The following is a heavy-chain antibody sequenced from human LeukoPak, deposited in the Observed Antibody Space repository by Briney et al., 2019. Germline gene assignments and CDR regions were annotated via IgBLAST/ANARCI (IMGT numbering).Heavy chain of an antibody. CDR3: TTVGVIGYYYYYYMDV. J-gene: IGHJ6*03. CDR1: GGSISSSNW. V-gene: IGHV3-15*01. CDR2: IKSKTDGGTT. Sequence: PSETLSLTRAVSGGSISSSNWWSWVRQAPGKGLEWVGRIKSKTDGGTTDYAAPVKGRFTISRDDSKNTLYLQMNSLKTEDTAVYYCTTVGVIGYYYYYYMDVWGEGTTVTISS. D-gene: IGHD2-21*01.